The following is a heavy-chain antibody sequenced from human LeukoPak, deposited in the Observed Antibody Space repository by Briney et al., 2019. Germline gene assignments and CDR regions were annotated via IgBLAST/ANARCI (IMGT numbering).Heavy chain of an antibody. CDR2: INSVVSST. D-gene: IGHD3-10*02. J-gene: IGHJ6*04. CDR3: AELGITMIGGV. V-gene: IGHV3-74*01. Sequence: GGSLRLSCAASGFTFSSYWMHWVRQAPGKGLVWVSRINSVVSSTSYTDSVKGRFTISRDNAKNSLYLQMNSLRAEDTAVYYCAELGITMIGGVWGKGTTVTISS. CDR1: GFTFSSYW.